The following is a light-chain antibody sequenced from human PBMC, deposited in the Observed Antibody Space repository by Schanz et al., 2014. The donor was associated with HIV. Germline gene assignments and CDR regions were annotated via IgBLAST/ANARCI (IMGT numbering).Light chain of an antibody. J-gene: IGLJ1*01. CDR1: SSDVGGYNY. Sequence: QSALTQPASVSGSPGQLITISCTGTSSDVGGYNYVSWYQQHPGKAPKLMIYEVTKRPSGVPDRFSGSKSGTSASLAISGLRSEDEADYYCAAWDDSLSGPVIVFGTGTKLTVL. V-gene: IGLV2-14*01. CDR3: AAWDDSLSGPVIV. CDR2: EVT.